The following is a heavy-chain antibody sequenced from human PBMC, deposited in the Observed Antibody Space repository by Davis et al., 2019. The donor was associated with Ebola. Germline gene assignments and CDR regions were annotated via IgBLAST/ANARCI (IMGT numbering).Heavy chain of an antibody. CDR3: ARAYHARYSSSWYPRGGFDY. Sequence: PSETLSLTCAVYGGSFSGYYWSWIRQPPGKGLEWIGEINHSGSTNYNPSLKSRVTISVDTSKNQFSLKLSSVTAADTAVYYCARAYHARYSSSWYPRGGFDYWGQGTLVTVSS. CDR1: GGSFSGYY. V-gene: IGHV4-34*01. J-gene: IGHJ4*02. D-gene: IGHD6-13*01. CDR2: INHSGST.